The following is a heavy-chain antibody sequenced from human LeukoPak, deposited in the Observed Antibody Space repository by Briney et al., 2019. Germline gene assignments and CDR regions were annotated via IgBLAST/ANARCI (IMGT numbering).Heavy chain of an antibody. V-gene: IGHV4-59*08. CDR3: ARHASLYSNYDY. J-gene: IGHJ4*02. Sequence: SETLSPTCAVSGGSISSYYWSWIRQPPGKGLEWIGYIYNSGSTNYNPSLKSRVTISVDTSKNQFSLKLSSVTAADTAVYYCARHASLYSNYDYWGQGTLVTVSS. D-gene: IGHD4-11*01. CDR2: IYNSGST. CDR1: GGSISSYY.